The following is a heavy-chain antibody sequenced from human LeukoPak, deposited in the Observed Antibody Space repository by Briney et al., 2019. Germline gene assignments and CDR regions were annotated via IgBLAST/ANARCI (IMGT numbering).Heavy chain of an antibody. CDR1: GATFTSYA. CDR3: ARAGREHYYDSSGYYSY. Sequence: SVKVSCKASGATFTSYAISWVRQPPGQGLEWMGGTIPIFGTANYAQKFQGRVTITADESTSTAYMELSSLRSEDTAVYYCARAGREHYYDSSGYYSYWGQGTLVTVSS. D-gene: IGHD3-22*01. J-gene: IGHJ4*02. CDR2: TIPIFGTA. V-gene: IGHV1-69*13.